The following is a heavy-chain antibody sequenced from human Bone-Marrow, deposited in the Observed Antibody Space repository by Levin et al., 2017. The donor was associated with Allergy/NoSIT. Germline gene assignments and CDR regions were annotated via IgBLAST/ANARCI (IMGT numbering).Heavy chain of an antibody. CDR2: ISAYNGNT. CDR3: ARFSTPFHYDFWRGYSAMDV. J-gene: IGHJ6*03. CDR1: GYTFTSYG. D-gene: IGHD3-3*01. V-gene: IGHV1-18*01. Sequence: GASVKVSCKASGYTFTSYGISWVRQAPGQGLEWMGWISAYNGNTNYAQKLQGRVTMTTDTSTSTAYMELRSLRSDDTAVYYCARFSTPFHYDFWRGYSAMDVWGKGTTVTVSS.